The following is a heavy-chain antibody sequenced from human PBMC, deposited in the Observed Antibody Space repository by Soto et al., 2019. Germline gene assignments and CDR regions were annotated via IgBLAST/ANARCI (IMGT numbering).Heavy chain of an antibody. D-gene: IGHD6-13*01. CDR3: ARGRWAAAGIPAYYFDY. Sequence: EVQLVESGGGLVQPGGSLRLSCAASGFTFSSYWMHWVRQAPGKGLVWVSRINSDGSSTSYADSVKGRFTISRDNAKNTLYLQMNRLRAEDTAVYYCARGRWAAAGIPAYYFDYWGQGTLVTVSS. J-gene: IGHJ4*02. CDR1: GFTFSSYW. V-gene: IGHV3-74*01. CDR2: INSDGSST.